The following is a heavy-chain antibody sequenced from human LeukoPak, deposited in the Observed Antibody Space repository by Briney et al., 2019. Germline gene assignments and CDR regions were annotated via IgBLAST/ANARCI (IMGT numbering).Heavy chain of an antibody. CDR3: ARDEAGAGRVASIWGQLDYYYYAMDV. Sequence: QPGGSLRLSCAASGFTFSSYWMSWVRQAPGKGLEWVANIKQDGSEKYYVDSVKGRFTISRDNAKNSLCLQMNSLRAEDTAVYYCARDEAGAGRVASIWGQLDYYYYAMDVWGQGTTVAVSS. CDR2: IKQDGSEK. J-gene: IGHJ6*02. CDR1: GFTFSSYW. D-gene: IGHD5-12*01. V-gene: IGHV3-7*01.